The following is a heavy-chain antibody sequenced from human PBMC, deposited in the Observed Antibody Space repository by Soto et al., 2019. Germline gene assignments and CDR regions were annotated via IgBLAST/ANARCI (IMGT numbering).Heavy chain of an antibody. J-gene: IGHJ3*02. Sequence: QVQLVESGGGVVQPGRSLRLSCAASGFTFSRYGMNWVRQAPGKGLEWVAGIGVDGNSKYYADSVKGRLTISRDNSKRTLYVQMNSLRVEDTAVYYCARDRVAYSGYGEAFDMWGQGTMVTVSS. CDR1: GFTFSRYG. D-gene: IGHD5-12*01. V-gene: IGHV3-33*01. CDR3: ARDRVAYSGYGEAFDM. CDR2: IGVDGNSK.